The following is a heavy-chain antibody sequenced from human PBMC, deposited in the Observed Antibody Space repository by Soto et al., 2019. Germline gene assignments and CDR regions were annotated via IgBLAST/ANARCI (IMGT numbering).Heavy chain of an antibody. V-gene: IGHV3-7*01. Sequence: GGSVRLSCAVSGLTFGSYWMNWVRLIPGKGLEWVAYIKPDGSATYYVDSVKGRFTISRDNAKNSLYLQMNSLRVEDTSVYYCARAGYCGPGCYYYFDYWGQGTLVTVSS. J-gene: IGHJ4*02. CDR2: IKPDGSAT. CDR3: ARAGYCGPGCYYYFDY. CDR1: GLTFGSYW. D-gene: IGHD2-21*02.